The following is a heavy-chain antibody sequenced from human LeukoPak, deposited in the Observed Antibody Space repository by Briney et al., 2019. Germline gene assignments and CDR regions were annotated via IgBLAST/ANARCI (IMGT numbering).Heavy chain of an antibody. CDR3: VRDRGGATTVY. CDR2: INAGSGYI. CDR1: GYTFTSYS. J-gene: IGHJ4*02. D-gene: IGHD1-26*01. Sequence: ASVKVPCKASGYTFTSYSMHWMRQAPGQRLEWMGWINAGSGYISYSQKFQGRVAISADTPASTAYMELSSLRSEDTAVYFCVRDRGGATTVYWGQGTLVTVSS. V-gene: IGHV1-3*01.